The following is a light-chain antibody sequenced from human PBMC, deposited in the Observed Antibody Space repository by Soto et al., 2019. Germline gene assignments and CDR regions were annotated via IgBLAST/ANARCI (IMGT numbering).Light chain of an antibody. J-gene: IGKJ1*01. CDR1: QPVNTR. V-gene: IGKV3-20*01. Sequence: ELALTQSPATLSSFPRDRVTLSCRTSQPVNTRLAWYQQKPGQAPRLLLYGISKRAAGIPDRFTGSGSGTVFTLTIDGLEPEDFAVYYCQQYTHSLWTFCQGTKVGIK. CDR3: QQYTHSLWT. CDR2: GIS.